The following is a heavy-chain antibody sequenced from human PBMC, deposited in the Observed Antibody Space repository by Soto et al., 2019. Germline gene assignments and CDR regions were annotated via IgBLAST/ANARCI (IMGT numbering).Heavy chain of an antibody. CDR3: AKESALWSGYNNWFDP. D-gene: IGHD3-3*01. V-gene: IGHV3-23*01. Sequence: GGSLRLSCAASGFTFSSYAMSWVRQAPGKGLEWVSAISGSGGSTYYADSVKGRFTISRDNSKNTLHLQMNSLRAEDTAVYYCAKESALWSGYNNWFDPWGQGTLVTVSS. CDR1: GFTFSSYA. J-gene: IGHJ5*02. CDR2: ISGSGGST.